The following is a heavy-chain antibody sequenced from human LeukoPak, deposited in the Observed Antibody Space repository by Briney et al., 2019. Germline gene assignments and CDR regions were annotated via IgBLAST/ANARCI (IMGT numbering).Heavy chain of an antibody. CDR2: LYSVGST. V-gene: IGHV3-53*01. CDR1: GFTVSSNY. D-gene: IGHD2-15*01. Sequence: GGSLRLSCAASGFTVSSNYMSWVRQAPGKGLEWVSVLYSVGSTYYADSVKGRFTIPRDNSKNTLYLQMNSLRAEDTAVYYCAKGWPFDYWGQGTLVTVSS. J-gene: IGHJ4*02. CDR3: AKGWPFDY.